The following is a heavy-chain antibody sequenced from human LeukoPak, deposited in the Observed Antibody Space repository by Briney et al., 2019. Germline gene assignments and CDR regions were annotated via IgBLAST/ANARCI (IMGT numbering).Heavy chain of an antibody. CDR1: GGSISSSSYY. J-gene: IGHJ3*02. CDR3: ARASYSGSFPSTVDAFDI. CDR2: IYHSGST. V-gene: IGHV4-39*07. Sequence: SETLSLTCTVSGGSISSSSYYWGWIRQPPGKGLEWIGEIYHSGSTNYNPSLKSRVTISVDKSKNQFSLKLSSVTAADTAVYYCARASYSGSFPSTVDAFDIWGQGTMVTVSS. D-gene: IGHD1-26*01.